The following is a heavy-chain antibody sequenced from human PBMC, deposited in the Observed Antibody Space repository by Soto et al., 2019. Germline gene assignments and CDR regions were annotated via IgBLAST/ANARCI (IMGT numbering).Heavy chain of an antibody. D-gene: IGHD3-10*01. CDR1: GYTFSDYG. CDR3: ARGARPITEIEEAYTPFES. J-gene: IGHJ4*02. V-gene: IGHV1-18*01. Sequence: VYLVQSGAEVKETGASVEVFCKASGYTFSDYGISWLRQAPGQVLEWMGWISGDKAKTRYAQKFQGRVTMTTDTSTNTAYMELGALRSDDTAVFYCARGARPITEIEEAYTPFESWGQGTLVNVAS. CDR2: ISGDKAKT.